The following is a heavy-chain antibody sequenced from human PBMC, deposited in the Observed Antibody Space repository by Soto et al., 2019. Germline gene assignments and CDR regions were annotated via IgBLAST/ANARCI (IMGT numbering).Heavy chain of an antibody. V-gene: IGHV4-30-2*01. CDR2: IYHSGST. D-gene: IGHD2-2*01. CDR1: GGSISSGGYS. J-gene: IGHJ4*02. Sequence: QLQLQESGSGLVKPSQTLSLTCAVSGGSISSGGYSWSWIRQPPGKGLEWIGYIYHSGSTYYNPSLKSQVPIPVARSNNHFSRRLGSWTAADPAVYYCARVPARGGQEPRVPFPS. CDR3: ARVPAR.